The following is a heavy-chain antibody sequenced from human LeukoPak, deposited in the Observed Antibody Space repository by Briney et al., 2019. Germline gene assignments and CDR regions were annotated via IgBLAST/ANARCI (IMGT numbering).Heavy chain of an antibody. J-gene: IGHJ5*02. V-gene: IGHV3-21*01. CDR2: ISSSSSYI. CDR3: ARDPRYLIAARPREVWFDP. D-gene: IGHD6-6*01. Sequence: GGSLRLSCAASGFTFSSYSMNWVRQAPGKGLEWVSSISSSSSYIYYADSVKGRFTISRDNAKNSLYLQMNSLRAEDTAVYYCARDPRYLIAARPREVWFDPWGQGTLVTVSS. CDR1: GFTFSSYS.